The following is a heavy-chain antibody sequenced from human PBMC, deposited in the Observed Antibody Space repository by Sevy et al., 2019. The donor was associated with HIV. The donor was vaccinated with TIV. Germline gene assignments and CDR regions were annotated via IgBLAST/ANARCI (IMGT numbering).Heavy chain of an antibody. D-gene: IGHD4-4*01. CDR3: ARDRRMTTVTNYYYYGMDV. V-gene: IGHV3-20*04. J-gene: IGHJ6*02. Sequence: GGSLRLSCAASGFTFDDYGMSWVRQAPGMGLEWVSGINWNGGSTGYADSVKGRFTISRDNAKNSLYLQMNSLRAEDTALYYCARDRRMTTVTNYYYYGMDVWGQGTTVTVSS. CDR2: INWNGGST. CDR1: GFTFDDYG.